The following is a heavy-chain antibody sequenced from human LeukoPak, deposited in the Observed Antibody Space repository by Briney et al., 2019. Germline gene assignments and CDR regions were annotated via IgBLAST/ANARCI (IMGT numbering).Heavy chain of an antibody. Sequence: PSETLSLTCAVSGYSISSGYYWGWFRQPPGQGLEWIGSIYHSGSTYYNPSLKSRVTMSVDTSKNQFSLKLSSVTAADTAVYYCARLSDLTQFDYWGQGTLVTVSS. CDR1: GYSISSGYY. CDR3: ARLSDLTQFDY. CDR2: IYHSGST. D-gene: IGHD2/OR15-2a*01. V-gene: IGHV4-38-2*01. J-gene: IGHJ4*02.